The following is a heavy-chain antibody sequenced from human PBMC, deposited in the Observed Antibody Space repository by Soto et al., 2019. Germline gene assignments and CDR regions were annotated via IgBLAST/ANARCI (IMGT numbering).Heavy chain of an antibody. D-gene: IGHD1-26*01. CDR2: MYYSGTT. J-gene: IGHJ4*02. Sequence: SETLSLTCTVSGGSIRSGDYYWSWIRQAPGKGLEWIGSMYYSGTTYYNPSLKSRVTISRDTSKNQFSLTLTSVTAADTAVYYCARDPARGGGSYLGYFDYWGQGTPVTVSS. CDR3: ARDPARGGGSYLGYFDY. CDR1: GGSIRSGDYY. V-gene: IGHV4-30-4*01.